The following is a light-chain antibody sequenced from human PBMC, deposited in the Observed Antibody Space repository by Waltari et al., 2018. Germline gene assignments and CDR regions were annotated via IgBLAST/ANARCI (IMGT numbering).Light chain of an antibody. Sequence: AIQVPQSPSSLSASVGDRVTITCRSSQDIRNDLGWYQQKPGKAPKLLIYAATYLQSGVPSRFSGSASGTDFTLTISGLRPEDFATYYCLQDYNFPWTFGQGTKVEV. CDR2: AAT. V-gene: IGKV1-6*01. CDR1: QDIRND. CDR3: LQDYNFPWT. J-gene: IGKJ1*01.